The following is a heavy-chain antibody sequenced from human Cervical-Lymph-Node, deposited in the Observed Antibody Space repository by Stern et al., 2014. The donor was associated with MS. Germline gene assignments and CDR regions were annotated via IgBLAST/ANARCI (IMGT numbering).Heavy chain of an antibody. J-gene: IGHJ4*02. Sequence: VQLQESGPRLVKPSETLSLTCTVSGDSISTFYWNWVRQPPGKGLEWIGYVYYNGNTNYSPSLKSRVAMSVDTSKNQFSLHLNSVTAADTAIYYCVRGLWSGYLVPFGYWGRGTLVTVSS. D-gene: IGHD3-3*01. CDR3: VRGLWSGYLVPFGY. V-gene: IGHV4-59*01. CDR2: VYYNGNT. CDR1: GDSISTFY.